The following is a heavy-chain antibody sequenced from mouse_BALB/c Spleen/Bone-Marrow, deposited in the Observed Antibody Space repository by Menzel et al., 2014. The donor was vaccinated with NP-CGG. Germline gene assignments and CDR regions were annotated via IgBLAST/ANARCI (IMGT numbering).Heavy chain of an antibody. CDR1: GFSLTDYG. CDR2: IWGDGRT. Sequence: VQLQESGPGLVAPSQSLSITCTVSGFSLTDYGVNWVRQPPGKGLEWLGMIWGDGRTDYNSALKSRLSISKDNSKSQVFLKMNSLQTDDTARYYCARNYYDSSFYFDYWGQGTTLTVSS. CDR3: ARNYYDSSFYFDY. J-gene: IGHJ2*01. V-gene: IGHV2-6-7*01. D-gene: IGHD1-1*01.